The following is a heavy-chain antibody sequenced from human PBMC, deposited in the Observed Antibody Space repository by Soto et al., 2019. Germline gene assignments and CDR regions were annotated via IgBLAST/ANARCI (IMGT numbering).Heavy chain of an antibody. CDR3: TRSICSSTSCYYFDY. CDR2: IKSKTDGGTT. J-gene: IGHJ4*02. CDR1: GFTFSNAW. Sequence: GGSLRLSCAASGFTFSNAWMSWVRQAPGKGLEWVGRIKSKTDGGTTDYAAPVKGRFTISRDDSKNTLYLQMNSLKTEDTAVYYCTRSICSSTSCYYFDYWGQGTLVTVSS. D-gene: IGHD2-2*01. V-gene: IGHV3-15*01.